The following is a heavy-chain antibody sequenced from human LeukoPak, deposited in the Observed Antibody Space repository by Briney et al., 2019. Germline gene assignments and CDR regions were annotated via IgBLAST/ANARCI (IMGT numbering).Heavy chain of an antibody. J-gene: IGHJ6*03. Sequence: ASVKVSCKASGYTFTGYYMHWVRQAPGQGLEWMGWINPDSGGTNYAQKFQGRVTMTRDTSISTAYMELSRLRSDDTAVYYCARKSLGYCSSTTWYGSMDVWGKGTTVTVSS. CDR3: ARKSLGYCSSTTWYGSMDV. CDR1: GYTFTGYY. V-gene: IGHV1-2*02. D-gene: IGHD2-2*01. CDR2: INPDSGGT.